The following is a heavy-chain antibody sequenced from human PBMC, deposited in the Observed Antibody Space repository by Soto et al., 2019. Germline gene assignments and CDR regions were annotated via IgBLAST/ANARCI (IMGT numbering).Heavy chain of an antibody. Sequence: SVKVSCKASGDTFSSYAISWVRQAPGQGLEWMGGIIPIFGTANYAQKFQGRVTITADESTSTAYMELSSLRSEDTAVYYCARSPCSGGSCYDPNYGMDVWGQGTTVTVSS. CDR3: ARSPCSGGSCYDPNYGMDV. CDR1: GDTFSSYA. D-gene: IGHD2-15*01. V-gene: IGHV1-69*13. CDR2: IIPIFGTA. J-gene: IGHJ6*02.